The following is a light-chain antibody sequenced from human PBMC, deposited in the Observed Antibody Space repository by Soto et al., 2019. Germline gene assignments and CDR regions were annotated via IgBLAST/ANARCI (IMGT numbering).Light chain of an antibody. CDR2: EVS. CDR1: SSDVGAYNY. V-gene: IGLV2-14*01. Sequence: QSALTEPASVSGSPGQSITISCTGTSSDVGAYNYVSWYQQHPGKAPKLMIFEVSNRPSGVSNRFSASKSGNTASLTISGLQAEDEAYYYCSSYASSTTVLFGGGTKLTVL. J-gene: IGLJ2*01. CDR3: SSYASSTTVL.